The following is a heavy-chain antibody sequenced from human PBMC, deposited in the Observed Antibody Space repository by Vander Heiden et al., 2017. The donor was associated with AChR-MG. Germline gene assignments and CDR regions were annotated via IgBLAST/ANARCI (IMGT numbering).Heavy chain of an antibody. CDR3: AKRHSITIFGVVIDRKYYFDY. CDR1: GFTFSSYA. CDR2: ISGSGGST. V-gene: IGHV3-23*01. J-gene: IGHJ4*02. D-gene: IGHD3-3*01. Sequence: EVQLLESGGGLVQPGGSLRPSCASSGFTFSSYAMSVVRQAPGKGLEWVSAISGSGGSTYYADSVKGRFTISRDNSKNTLYLQMNSLRAEDTAVYYCAKRHSITIFGVVIDRKYYFDYWGQGTLVTVSS.